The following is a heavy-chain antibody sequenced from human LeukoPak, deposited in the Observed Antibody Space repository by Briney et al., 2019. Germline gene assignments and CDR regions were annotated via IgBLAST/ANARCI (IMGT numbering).Heavy chain of an antibody. CDR2: IYYSGNT. Sequence: SETLSLTCTVSGGSISSFYWSWIRKSPGKELEWVGYIYYSGNTKYNPSLKSRITMADDTSKNQVSLKLTSVTAADTAIYYCAREVHYYGSGTYFFWFDPWGQGTLFTVSS. CDR3: AREVHYYGSGTYFFWFDP. CDR1: GGSISSFY. J-gene: IGHJ5*02. D-gene: IGHD3-10*01. V-gene: IGHV4-59*01.